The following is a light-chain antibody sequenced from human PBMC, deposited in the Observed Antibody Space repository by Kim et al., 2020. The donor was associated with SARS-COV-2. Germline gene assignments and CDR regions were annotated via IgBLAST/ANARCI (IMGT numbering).Light chain of an antibody. CDR2: HNN. CDR1: SSNIGNNY. Sequence: GQKVTISCSGSSSNIGNNYVSWYQHLPGTAPKLLIYHNNKRPSGIPDRFSGSKSGTSATLGITGLQTGDEADYYCGTWDSRLSAVVFGGGTQLTVL. V-gene: IGLV1-51*01. J-gene: IGLJ2*01. CDR3: GTWDSRLSAVV.